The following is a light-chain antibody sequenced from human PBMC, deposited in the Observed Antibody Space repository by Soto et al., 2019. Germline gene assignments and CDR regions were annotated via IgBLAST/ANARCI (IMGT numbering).Light chain of an antibody. V-gene: IGLV2-14*01. CDR1: SSDVGGYNY. CDR3: SSYTSSSTLYV. Sequence: LTQPASVSGSPGQSITISCTGTSSDVGGYNYVSWYQQHPGKAPKLMIYDVSNRPSGVSNRFSGSKSGNTASLTISGVQAEDEADYYCSSYTSSSTLYVFGTGTKVTVL. CDR2: DVS. J-gene: IGLJ1*01.